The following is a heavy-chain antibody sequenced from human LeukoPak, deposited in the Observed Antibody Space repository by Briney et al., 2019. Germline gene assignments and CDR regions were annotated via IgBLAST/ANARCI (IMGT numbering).Heavy chain of an antibody. J-gene: IGHJ4*02. V-gene: IGHV3-23*01. CDR3: AKGVGYCSGGSCQQFDY. CDR1: GFTVSSNS. Sequence: PGGSLRLSCTVSGFTVSSNSMSWVRQAPGKGLKWVSAISGSGGSTYYADSVKGRITISRDNSKNTLYLQMNSLRAEDTAVYYCAKGVGYCSGGSCQQFDYWGQGTLVTVSS. D-gene: IGHD2-15*01. CDR2: ISGSGGST.